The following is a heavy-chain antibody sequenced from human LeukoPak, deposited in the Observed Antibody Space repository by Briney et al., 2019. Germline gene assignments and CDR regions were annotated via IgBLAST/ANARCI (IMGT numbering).Heavy chain of an antibody. CDR1: GASTSSRY. Sequence: NPSETLSLTCSASGASTSSRYWSWIRQSPGRTLEWIGHIYNGRNTKYNPSLTSRVTISVDTSKNQFSLSLTSATAADTAIYYCAQTTGWPGFDFWGPGALVTVSS. V-gene: IGHV4-59*08. D-gene: IGHD6-19*01. CDR3: AQTTGWPGFDF. J-gene: IGHJ4*02. CDR2: IYNGRNT.